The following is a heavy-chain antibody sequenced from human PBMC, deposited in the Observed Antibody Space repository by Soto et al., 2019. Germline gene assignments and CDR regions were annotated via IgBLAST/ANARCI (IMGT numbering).Heavy chain of an antibody. CDR1: GFTFSSYS. V-gene: IGHV3-48*02. Sequence: EVQLAESGGGLVQPGGSLRLSCAASGFTFSSYSMNWVRQAPGKGLEWVSYISSGSAAIYYADSVKGRFTISRDNAKNSLYLQMNSLRDEDTAVYCCARGSDAFDIWGQGTMITVSS. CDR3: ARGSDAFDI. CDR2: ISSGSAAI. J-gene: IGHJ3*02.